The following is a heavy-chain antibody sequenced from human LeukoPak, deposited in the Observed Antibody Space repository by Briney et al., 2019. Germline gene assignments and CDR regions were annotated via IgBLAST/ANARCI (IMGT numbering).Heavy chain of an antibody. CDR3: ATIDTLDYYDSSGYKFDY. CDR2: INPNSGGT. Sequence: GASVKVSCKASGYTFTGYYMHWVRQAPGQGLEWMGWINPNSGGTNYAQKFQGRVTMTRDTSISTAYMELSRLRSDDTAVYYCATIDTLDYYDSSGYKFDYWGQGTLVTVSS. V-gene: IGHV1-2*02. J-gene: IGHJ4*02. D-gene: IGHD3-22*01. CDR1: GYTFTGYY.